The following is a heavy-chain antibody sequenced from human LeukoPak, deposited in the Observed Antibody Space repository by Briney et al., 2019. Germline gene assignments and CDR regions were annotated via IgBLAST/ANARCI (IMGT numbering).Heavy chain of an antibody. Sequence: SETLSLTCTVSGGSISSYYWSWIRQPPGKGLEWIGYIYYSGSTNYNPSLKSRVTISVDTSKNQFSLKLSSVTAADTAVYYCARSGSLLLGFGESWGQGTLVTVSS. CDR1: GGSISSYY. J-gene: IGHJ4*02. CDR3: ARSGSLLLGFGES. CDR2: IYYSGST. D-gene: IGHD3-10*01. V-gene: IGHV4-59*01.